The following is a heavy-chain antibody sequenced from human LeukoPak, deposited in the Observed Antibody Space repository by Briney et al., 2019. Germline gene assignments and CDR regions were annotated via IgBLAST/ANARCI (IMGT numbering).Heavy chain of an antibody. J-gene: IGHJ4*02. V-gene: IGHV3-23*01. D-gene: IGHD6-19*01. Sequence: GGSLRLSCAASGFTFSSYAMSWVREAPGKGLEWVSAISGSGGSTYYADSVKGRFTISRDNSKNTLYLQMNSLRAEDTAVYYCAKGGQSSGWLDYWGQGTLVTVSS. CDR1: GFTFSSYA. CDR3: AKGGQSSGWLDY. CDR2: ISGSGGST.